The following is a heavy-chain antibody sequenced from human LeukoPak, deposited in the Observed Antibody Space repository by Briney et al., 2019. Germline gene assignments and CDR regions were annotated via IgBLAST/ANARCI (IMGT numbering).Heavy chain of an antibody. CDR2: IYSGGST. V-gene: IGHV3-53*05. CDR1: GFTVSSNY. Sequence: GSLRLSCAASGFTVSSNYMSWVRQAPGKGLEWVSVIYSGGSTYYADSVKGRFTISRDNSKNTLYLQMSSLRAEDTAVYYCAKDGSYGDYGNYFDSWGQGTLVTVSS. CDR3: AKDGSYGDYGNYFDS. J-gene: IGHJ4*02. D-gene: IGHD4-17*01.